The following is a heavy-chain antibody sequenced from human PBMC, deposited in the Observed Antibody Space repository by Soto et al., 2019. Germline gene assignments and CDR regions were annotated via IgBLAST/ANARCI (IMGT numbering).Heavy chain of an antibody. CDR2: IYYSGST. J-gene: IGHJ5*02. V-gene: IGHV4-59*01. CDR1: GGSISSYY. D-gene: IGHD3-3*01. Sequence: SETLSLTCTVSGGSISSYYWSWIRQPPGKGLEWIGYIYYSGSTNYNPSLKSRVTISVDTSKNQFSLKLSSVTAADTAVYYCARVDYDFWSGYQQPPTWFDPWGQGTLVTVSS. CDR3: ARVDYDFWSGYQQPPTWFDP.